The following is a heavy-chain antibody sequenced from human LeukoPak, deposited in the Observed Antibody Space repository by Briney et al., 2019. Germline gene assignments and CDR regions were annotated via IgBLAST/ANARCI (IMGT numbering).Heavy chain of an antibody. Sequence: GGSLRLSCAASGFTFSSYAMSWVRQAPGKGLEWVSAISGSGGSTYYADSVKGRFTISRDNSKNTLYLQMNSLRAEDTAVYYCAKHYDFWSGYLDAFDIWGQGTMVTVSS. CDR1: GFTFSSYA. CDR3: AKHYDFWSGYLDAFDI. V-gene: IGHV3-23*01. J-gene: IGHJ3*02. D-gene: IGHD3-3*01. CDR2: ISGSGGST.